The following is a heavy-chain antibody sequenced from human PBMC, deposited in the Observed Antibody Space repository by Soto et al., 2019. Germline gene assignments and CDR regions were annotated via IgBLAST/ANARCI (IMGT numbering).Heavy chain of an antibody. V-gene: IGHV3-30*18. CDR1: GFTFSSYG. J-gene: IGHJ4*02. CDR2: ISYDGSNK. CDR3: AKDRRKVVVAAPFDY. Sequence: QVQLVESGGGVVQPGRSLRLSCAASGFTFSSYGMHWVRQAPGKGPEWVAVISYDGSNKYYADSVKGRFTISRDNSKNTLYLQMNSLRAEDTAVYYCAKDRRKVVVAAPFDYWGQGTLVTVSS. D-gene: IGHD2-15*01.